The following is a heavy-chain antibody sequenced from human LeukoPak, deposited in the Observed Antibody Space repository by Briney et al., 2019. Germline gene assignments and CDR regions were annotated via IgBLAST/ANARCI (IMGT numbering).Heavy chain of an antibody. J-gene: IGHJ6*03. CDR2: IKSKPDGGTT. CDR3: TTGLGGSSWDYYYYYMDV. Sequence: GGSLRLSCAASGFTFSSYSMNWVRQAPGKGLEWVGRIKSKPDGGTTDYAAPVKGRLTISRDDSKNTLYLQMNSLKTEDTAVYYCTTGLGGSSWDYYYYYMDVWGKGTPVTVSS. V-gene: IGHV3-15*07. D-gene: IGHD1-26*01. CDR1: GFTFSSYS.